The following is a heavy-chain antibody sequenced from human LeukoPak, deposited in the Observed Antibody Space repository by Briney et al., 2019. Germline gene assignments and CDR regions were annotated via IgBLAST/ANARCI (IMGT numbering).Heavy chain of an antibody. CDR2: ISGSGGST. J-gene: IGHJ4*02. V-gene: IGHV3-23*01. CDR3: AKGGNAFDS. CDR1: GFTFSSYA. Sequence: PGGSLRLSCAASGFTFSSYAMSWVRQALGKGLEWVSTISGSGGSTHYADSVKGRFTISRDNSKNTLYLQMNSLRAEDTAVYYCAKGGNAFDSWGQGTLVTVSS. D-gene: IGHD4-23*01.